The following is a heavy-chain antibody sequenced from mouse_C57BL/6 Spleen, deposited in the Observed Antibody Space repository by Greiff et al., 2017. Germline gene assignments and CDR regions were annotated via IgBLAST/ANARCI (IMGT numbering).Heavy chain of an antibody. J-gene: IGHJ2*01. CDR3: AREDYYSGRTFDT. CDR1: GYTFTSYD. V-gene: IGHV1-85*01. Sequence: QVQLQQSGPELVKPGASVKLSCKASGYTFTSYDINWVKQRPGQGLEWIGWIYPRDGSTKYNEKFKGKATLTVDTSSSTAYMELHSLTSEDSAVYFCAREDYYSGRTFDTRGENATLTVSS. CDR2: IYPRDGST. D-gene: IGHD1-1*01.